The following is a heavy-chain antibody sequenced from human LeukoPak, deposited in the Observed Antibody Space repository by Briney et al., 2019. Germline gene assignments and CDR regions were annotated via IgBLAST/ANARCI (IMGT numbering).Heavy chain of an antibody. CDR2: IYYSGST. J-gene: IGHJ4*02. V-gene: IGHV4-59*01. D-gene: IGHD5-18*01. CDR3: ARSVGGYSYYHLDY. CDR1: GSSISSYY. Sequence: SETLSLTCTVSGSSISSYYWSWIRQPPGKGLEWIGYIYYSGSTNYNPSLKSRVTISVDTSKNQFSLKLSSVTAADTAVYYCARSVGGYSYYHLDYWGQGTLVTVSS.